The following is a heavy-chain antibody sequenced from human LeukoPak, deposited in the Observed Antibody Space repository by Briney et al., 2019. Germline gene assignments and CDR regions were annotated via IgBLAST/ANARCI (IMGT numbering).Heavy chain of an antibody. V-gene: IGHV3-15*01. D-gene: IGHD6-13*01. Sequence: GGSLRLSCAASGFTFSNAWMSWVRQAPGKGLEWFGRIKSKTDGGTTDNAAPVKGRLTISRDDSKNTMYLQMNSLKTEDTAVYYCTTDQLAAAGTDWFDPWGQGTLVTVSS. J-gene: IGHJ5*02. CDR2: IKSKTDGGTT. CDR3: TTDQLAAAGTDWFDP. CDR1: GFTFSNAW.